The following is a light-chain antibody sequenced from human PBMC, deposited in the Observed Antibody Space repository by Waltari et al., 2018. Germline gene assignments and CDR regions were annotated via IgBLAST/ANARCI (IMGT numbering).Light chain of an antibody. CDR1: SSNIGSNT. V-gene: IGLV1-44*01. J-gene: IGLJ3*02. CDR3: ATWDDSVNGRV. Sequence: QSVLTQPPSASGTPGQRVTISCSGSSSNIGSNTVAWYEQFPGMAPRLLIYSNNERPAGVPDRFSGSTSGSSASLTISGLHGEDEADYYCATWDDSVNGRVFGGGTKLTVL. CDR2: SNN.